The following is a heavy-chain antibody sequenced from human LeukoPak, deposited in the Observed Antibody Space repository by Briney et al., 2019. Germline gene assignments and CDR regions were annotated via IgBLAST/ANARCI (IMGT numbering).Heavy chain of an antibody. CDR3: ARVPYSGHEGYYFDS. CDR1: GFTFSSYA. V-gene: IGHV3-30-3*01. D-gene: IGHD5-12*01. J-gene: IGHJ4*02. Sequence: SGGSLRLSCAASGFTFSSYAMHWVRQAPGKGLEWVAVISYDGSNKYYADSMKGRLTISRDNSKNTLYLQMTSLRAKDTAVYYCARVPYSGHEGYYFDSWGQGTLVTVSS. CDR2: ISYDGSNK.